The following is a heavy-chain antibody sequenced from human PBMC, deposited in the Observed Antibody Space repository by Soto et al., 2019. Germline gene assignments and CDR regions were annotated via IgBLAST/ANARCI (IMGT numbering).Heavy chain of an antibody. D-gene: IGHD4-4*01. J-gene: IGHJ5*02. CDR1: GGSISSYY. Sequence: PSETLSLTCTVSGGSISSYYWSWIRQPPGKGLEWIGYIYYSGSTKYNPSLKSRVTISVDTSKNQFALKLSSVTVADTAVYYCARAATSVTSLNWSDPWGQGTLVTVS. V-gene: IGHV4-59*01. CDR3: ARAATSVTSLNWSDP. CDR2: IYYSGST.